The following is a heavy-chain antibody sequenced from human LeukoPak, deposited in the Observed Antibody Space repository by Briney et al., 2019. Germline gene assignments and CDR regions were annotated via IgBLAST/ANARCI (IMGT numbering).Heavy chain of an antibody. V-gene: IGHV3-48*01. CDR2: ISSSSSTI. CDR3: ARKPDILTGYYFDY. J-gene: IGHJ4*02. Sequence: GGSLRLSCTVSGFTVSSNSMSWVRQAPGKGLEWVSYISSSSSTIYYADSVKGRFTISRDNAKNSLYLQMNSLRAEDTAVYYCARKPDILTGYYFDYWGQGTLVTVSS. D-gene: IGHD3-9*01. CDR1: GFTVSSNS.